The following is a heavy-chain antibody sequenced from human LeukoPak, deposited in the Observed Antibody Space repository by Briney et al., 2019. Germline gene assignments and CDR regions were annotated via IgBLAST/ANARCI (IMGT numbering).Heavy chain of an antibody. J-gene: IGHJ6*02. V-gene: IGHV3-74*01. CDR2: IRSGGSST. CDR3: AAFSHKGV. CDR1: GFTFRSYW. D-gene: IGHD3-3*02. Sequence: GGSLRLSCAASGFTFRSYWMHWVRQAPGKGLVWVSRIRSGGSSTSYADSVRGRFTISRDSSKNTLFLQLNSLRAEDTAVYYCAAFSHKGVWGQGTTVTVS.